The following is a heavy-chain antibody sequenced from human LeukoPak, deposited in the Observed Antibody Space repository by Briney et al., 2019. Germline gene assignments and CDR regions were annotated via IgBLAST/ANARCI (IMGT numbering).Heavy chain of an antibody. CDR2: IYYSGST. V-gene: IGHV4-30-4*01. Sequence: PSETLSLTCTVSGGSISSGDYYWSWIRQPPGKGLEWIGYIYYSGSTYYNPSLKSRVTISVDTSKNQFSLKLSSVTAADTAVYYCARDGNYGDYFDYWGQGTLVTVSS. D-gene: IGHD4-17*01. CDR1: GGSISSGDYY. CDR3: ARDGNYGDYFDY. J-gene: IGHJ4*02.